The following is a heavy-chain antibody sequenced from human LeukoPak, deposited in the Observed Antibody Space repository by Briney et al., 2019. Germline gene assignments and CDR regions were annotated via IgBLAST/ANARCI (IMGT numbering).Heavy chain of an antibody. CDR3: ASRNPDYYYYGMDV. J-gene: IGHJ6*02. D-gene: IGHD1-14*01. CDR2: IYYSGST. Sequence: PSQTLSLTCTVSGGSISSGGYYWSWIRQLPGKGLEWIGYIYYSGSTSYNPSLKSRVTISVDTSKNQFSLKLTSVTAADTAVYYCASRNPDYYYYGMDVWGQGTTVTVSS. CDR1: GGSISSGGYY. V-gene: IGHV4-31*03.